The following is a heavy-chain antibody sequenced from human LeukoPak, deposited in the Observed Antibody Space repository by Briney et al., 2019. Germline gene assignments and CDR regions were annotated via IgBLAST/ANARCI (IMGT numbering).Heavy chain of an antibody. D-gene: IGHD4-11*01. CDR1: GYMFSGSY. V-gene: IGHV1-69-2*01. J-gene: IGHJ4*02. Sequence: ASVKVSCKXSGYMFSGSYMHWVQQVPGKGLEWMGRVDPEDGKTIYAKKFQGRVTMTADTSIDTAYMDLSSLKSEDTAVYYCATGAITTGYWGQGTLVTVSS. CDR2: VDPEDGKT. CDR3: ATGAITTGY.